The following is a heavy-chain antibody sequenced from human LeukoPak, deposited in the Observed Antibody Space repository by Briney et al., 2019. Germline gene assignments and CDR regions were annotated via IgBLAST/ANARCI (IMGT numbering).Heavy chain of an antibody. V-gene: IGHV3-48*03. D-gene: IGHD2-21*01. J-gene: IGHJ4*02. CDR3: ARIARGY. Sequence: QPGRSLRLSCAASGFTFSSYEMNWVRQAPGKGLEWIAYISSSGSTKYYADSVKGRFTISRDNAKNSLYLQMNSLRAEDTALYYCARIARGYWGQGTLVTVSS. CDR2: ISSSGSTK. CDR1: GFTFSSYE.